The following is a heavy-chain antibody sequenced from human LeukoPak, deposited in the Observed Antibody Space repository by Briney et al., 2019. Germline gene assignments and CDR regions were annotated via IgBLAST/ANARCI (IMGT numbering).Heavy chain of an antibody. CDR2: INPDGTVT. CDR1: GFSFSRYS. V-gene: IGHV3-74*01. Sequence: GGSLRLSCAASGFSFSRYSMNWVRQAPGKGLVWVSPINPDGTVTTYADSVKGRFTISRDNAKNTLYLQMNSLKAEDTAVYYCVRDSPSGFFDLWGRGTLSLSPQ. CDR3: VRDSPSGFFDL. J-gene: IGHJ2*01. D-gene: IGHD6-19*01.